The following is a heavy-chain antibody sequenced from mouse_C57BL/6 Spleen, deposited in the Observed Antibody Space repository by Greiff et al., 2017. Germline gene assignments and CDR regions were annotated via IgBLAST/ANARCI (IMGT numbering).Heavy chain of an antibody. D-gene: IGHD1-1*01. CDR2: ISYDGGN. V-gene: IGHV3-6*01. Sequence: VQLKESGPGLVKPSQSLSLTCSVTGYSITSCYYWYWIRQFPGNQLECLGYISYDGGNNYNPSLKNRISITLDTAESQFFLKLNSVTTEDTATYYCAIDYGSSLFAYWGKGTLVTVSA. CDR1: GYSITSCYY. CDR3: AIDYGSSLFAY. J-gene: IGHJ3*01.